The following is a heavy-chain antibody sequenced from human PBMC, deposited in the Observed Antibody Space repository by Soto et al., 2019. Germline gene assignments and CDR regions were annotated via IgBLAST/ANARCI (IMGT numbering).Heavy chain of an antibody. J-gene: IGHJ6*02. D-gene: IGHD3-22*01. CDR2: IYHSGST. CDR1: GGSISSSNW. V-gene: IGHV4-4*02. CDR3: ARSPDSSGYYPRWYYYGMDV. Sequence: QVQLQESGPGLVKPSGTLSLTCAVSGGSISSSNWWSWVRQPPGKGLEWIGEIYHSGSTNYNPSLKRRVTISVDKSKNQFSPKLSSVTAADTAVYYCARSPDSSGYYPRWYYYGMDVWGQGTTVTVSS.